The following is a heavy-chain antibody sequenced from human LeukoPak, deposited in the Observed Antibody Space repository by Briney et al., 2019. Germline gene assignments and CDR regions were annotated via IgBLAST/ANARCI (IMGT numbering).Heavy chain of an antibody. Sequence: PGGSLRLSCAASGFIVSSNFMSWVRQAPGKGLEWVSDIYSGGSTYYADSVKGRFTISSDNSKNTLYLQMNSVRGEDTAVYYCAKGWLQFKYYFDSWGQGTLVTVSS. CDR1: GFIVSSNF. D-gene: IGHD5-24*01. V-gene: IGHV3-66*02. J-gene: IGHJ4*02. CDR3: AKGWLQFKYYFDS. CDR2: IYSGGST.